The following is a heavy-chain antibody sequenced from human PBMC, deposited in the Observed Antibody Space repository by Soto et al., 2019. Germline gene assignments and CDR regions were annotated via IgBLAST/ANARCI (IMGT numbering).Heavy chain of an antibody. CDR1: GYSFSNYS. J-gene: IGHJ4*02. V-gene: IGHV1-46*01. CDR3: ARDGVQLWPRYYFDY. D-gene: IGHD1-1*01. CDR2: INPNGGST. Sequence: GASVKVSCKTSGYSFSNYSMHWVRQVPGQGLEWMGKINPNGGSTSLAQKFKDAVTLTRDTSTNTVYMELSSLTSEDTAVYYCARDGVQLWPRYYFDYWGQGTLVTVSS.